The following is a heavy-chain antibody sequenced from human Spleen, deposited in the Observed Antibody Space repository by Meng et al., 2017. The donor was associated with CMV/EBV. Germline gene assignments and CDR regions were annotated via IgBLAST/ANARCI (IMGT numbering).Heavy chain of an antibody. CDR3: AAADYFDY. J-gene: IGHJ4*02. CDR2: ISYDGSNK. Sequence: GGSLRLSCAASGLTYSKAWMSWVRHAPGKGLEWVAVISYDGSNKYYADSVKGRFTISRDNSKNTLYLQMNSLRAGDTAFFRAAAADYFDYWGQGTLVTVSS. D-gene: IGHD6-13*01. V-gene: IGHV3-30*03. CDR1: GLTYSKAW.